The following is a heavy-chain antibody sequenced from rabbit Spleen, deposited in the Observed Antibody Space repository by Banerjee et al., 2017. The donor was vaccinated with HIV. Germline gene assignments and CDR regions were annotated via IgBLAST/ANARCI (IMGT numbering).Heavy chain of an antibody. J-gene: IGHJ4*01. CDR1: GFSFSSRYY. CDR3: ARDVSEGDVYFNL. Sequence: QSLEESGGDLVKPGASLTLTCTASGFSFSSRYYMCWVRQAPGKGLEWIACIHTGTSGIIRYASWAKGRFTISKTSSTTVTLQMTSLTAADTATYFCARDVSEGDVYFNLWGPGTLVTVS. D-gene: IGHD2-1*01. V-gene: IGHV1S40*01. CDR2: IHTGTSGII.